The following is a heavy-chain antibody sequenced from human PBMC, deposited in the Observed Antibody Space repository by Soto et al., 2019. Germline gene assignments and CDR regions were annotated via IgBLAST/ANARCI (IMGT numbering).Heavy chain of an antibody. Sequence: EVQLLESGGGLEQPGGSLRLSCAASGFIFSSYALSWVRQAPGKGLEWVSAISGSGTTTYYADSVKGRFTFSRDNSNNMLYLQMNSLRAEYTAVYYCAKPHSGWYTPFDSWGQGTLVTVSS. CDR3: AKPHSGWYTPFDS. CDR1: GFIFSSYA. D-gene: IGHD6-19*01. J-gene: IGHJ4*02. V-gene: IGHV3-23*01. CDR2: ISGSGTTT.